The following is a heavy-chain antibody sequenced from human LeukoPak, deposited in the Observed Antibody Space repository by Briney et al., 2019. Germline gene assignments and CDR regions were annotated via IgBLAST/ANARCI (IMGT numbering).Heavy chain of an antibody. V-gene: IGHV3-21*01. Sequence: GGSLRLSCAAPGFTFSSYSMNWVRQAPGKGLEWVSSISSSSSYIYYADSVKGRFTISRDNAKNSLYLQMNSLRAEDTAVYYCXXXXXSTSCHGAFDIWGQGTMVTVSS. CDR2: ISSSSSYI. CDR3: XXXXXSTSCHGAFDI. J-gene: IGHJ3*02. CDR1: GFTFSSYS. D-gene: IGHD2-2*01.